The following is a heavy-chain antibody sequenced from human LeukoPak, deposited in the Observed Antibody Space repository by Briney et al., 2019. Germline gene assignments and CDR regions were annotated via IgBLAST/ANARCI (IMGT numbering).Heavy chain of an antibody. CDR2: IKEDGSEI. J-gene: IGHJ4*02. D-gene: IGHD5-18*01. Sequence: PGGSLRLSCAASGFTFSTYWMSWVRQAPGKGLEWVANIKEDGSEINYADSVRGRFTISRDNAKNSLYLQMNSLRAEDMAVYYCARGYTCGYWGQGTLVIVSS. V-gene: IGHV3-7*04. CDR3: ARGYTCGY. CDR1: GFTFSTYW.